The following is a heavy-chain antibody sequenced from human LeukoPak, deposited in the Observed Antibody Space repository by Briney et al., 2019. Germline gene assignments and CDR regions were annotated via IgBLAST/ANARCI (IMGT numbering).Heavy chain of an antibody. V-gene: IGHV4-59*01. D-gene: IGHD6-19*01. CDR2: IYYSGST. CDR3: ARETVAGPLDY. Sequence: SETLSLTCTVSGGSISSYCWSWIRQPPGKGLEWIGYIYYSGSTNYNPSLKSRVTISVDTSKNQFSLKLSSVTAADTAVYYCARETVAGPLDYWGQGTLVTVSS. CDR1: GGSISSYC. J-gene: IGHJ4*02.